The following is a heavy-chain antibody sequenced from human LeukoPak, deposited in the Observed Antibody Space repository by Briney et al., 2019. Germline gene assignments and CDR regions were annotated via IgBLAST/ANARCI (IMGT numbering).Heavy chain of an antibody. CDR3: AREGRSSSWYRLDY. D-gene: IGHD6-13*01. Sequence: ASVKVSCKASGGTFSSYAIGWVRQAPGQGLEWMGRIIPILGIANYTQKFQGRVTITADKSTSTAYMELSSLRSEDTAVYYCAREGRSSSWYRLDYWGQGTLVTVSS. CDR1: GGTFSSYA. CDR2: IIPILGIA. V-gene: IGHV1-69*04. J-gene: IGHJ4*02.